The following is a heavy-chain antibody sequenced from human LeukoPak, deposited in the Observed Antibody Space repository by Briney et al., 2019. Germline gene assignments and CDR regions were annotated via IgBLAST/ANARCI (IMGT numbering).Heavy chain of an antibody. V-gene: IGHV3-9*01. CDR1: GFTFDDYA. Sequence: GGSLRLSCAASGFTFDDYAMHWVRQAPGKGLEWVSGISWNSGSIGYADSVKGRFTISRDNAKNSLYLQMNSLGAEDTALYYCAKGSGIAAAGIYYWGQGTLVTVSS. D-gene: IGHD6-13*01. J-gene: IGHJ4*02. CDR3: AKGSGIAAAGIYY. CDR2: ISWNSGSI.